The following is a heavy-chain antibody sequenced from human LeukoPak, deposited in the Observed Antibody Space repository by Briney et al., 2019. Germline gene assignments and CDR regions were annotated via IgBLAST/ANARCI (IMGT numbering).Heavy chain of an antibody. CDR2: IYSGGST. CDR3: ATSTIAVAGLLNYYHYGMDV. J-gene: IGHJ6*02. CDR1: GFTFDDYA. Sequence: GRSLRLSCAASGFTFDDYAMHWVRQAPGKGLEWVSVIYSGGSTYYADSVKGRFTISRDNSKNTLYLQMNGLRAEDTAVYYCATSTIAVAGLLNYYHYGMDVWGQGTTVT. D-gene: IGHD6-19*01. V-gene: IGHV3-66*01.